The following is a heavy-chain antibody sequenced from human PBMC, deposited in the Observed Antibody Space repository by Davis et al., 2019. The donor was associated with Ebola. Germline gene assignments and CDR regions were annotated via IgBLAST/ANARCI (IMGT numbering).Heavy chain of an antibody. D-gene: IGHD1-14*01. CDR1: GFTFSSYW. V-gene: IGHV3-30*18. CDR3: AKGSGHYYYYGMDV. CDR2: ISYDGSNK. Sequence: GGSLRLSCAASGFTFSSYWMSWVRQAPGKGLEWVAVISYDGSNKYYADSVKGRFTISRDNSKNTLYLQMNSLRAEDTAVYYYAKGSGHYYYYGMDVWGQGTTVTVSS. J-gene: IGHJ6*02.